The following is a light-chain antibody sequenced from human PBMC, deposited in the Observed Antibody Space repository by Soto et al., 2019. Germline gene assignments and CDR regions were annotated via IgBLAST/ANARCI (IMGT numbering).Light chain of an antibody. CDR2: GAS. CDR1: QSVNSSY. Sequence: HSGGSLIVTQEERVTLSCRASQSVNSSYLAWYQHKPGQAPRLLIYGASTRATGIPDRFSGSGSGTDFTLTISRLYPEDFAVHYCQPFGALPQNTSCQGARLEI. J-gene: IGKJ5*01. CDR3: QPFGALPQNT. V-gene: IGKV3-20*01.